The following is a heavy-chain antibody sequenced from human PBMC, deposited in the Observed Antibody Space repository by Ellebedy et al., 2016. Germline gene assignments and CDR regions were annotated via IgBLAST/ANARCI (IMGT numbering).Heavy chain of an antibody. CDR1: GLAFSDFF. CDR2: ISGDGVKT. V-gene: IGHV3-23*01. CDR3: RPGHYADY. J-gene: IGHJ4*02. Sequence: GGSLRLSXAASGLAFSDFFMTWVRQTPGKGLEWVSTISGDGVKTYFADSVKGRFTISRDNSRNTLHLQMNSLRVDDTAVYYCRPGHYADYWGQGTLVTVSS.